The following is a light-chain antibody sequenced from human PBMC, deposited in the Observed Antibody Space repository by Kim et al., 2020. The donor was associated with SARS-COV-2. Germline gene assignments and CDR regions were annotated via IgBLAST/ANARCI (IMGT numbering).Light chain of an antibody. J-gene: IGLJ1*01. CDR1: SSHVGGYNY. V-gene: IGLV2-14*04. Sequence: QSITISCTGTSSHVGGYNYVSWYQQHPGKAPKLMIYDVSKRPSGVSNRFSGSKSGNTAALTISGLQAEDEADYYCSSYTSSSTLYVFGTGTKVTVL. CDR2: DVS. CDR3: SSYTSSSTLYV.